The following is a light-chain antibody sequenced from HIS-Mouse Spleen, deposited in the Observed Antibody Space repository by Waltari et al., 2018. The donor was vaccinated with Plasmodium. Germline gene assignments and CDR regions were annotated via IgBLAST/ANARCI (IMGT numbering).Light chain of an antibody. V-gene: IGLV2-11*01. J-gene: IGLJ1*01. CDR1: SSNVGGYNY. CDR3: CSYAGSYTYV. Sequence: QSALTQPRSVSGSPGPSVTISCTETSSNVGGYNYVPWYQQHPGKTPKSMIYDVSKRPSGVPDRFSGSKSGNTASLTISGLQAEDEADYYCCSYAGSYTYVFGTGTKVTVL. CDR2: DVS.